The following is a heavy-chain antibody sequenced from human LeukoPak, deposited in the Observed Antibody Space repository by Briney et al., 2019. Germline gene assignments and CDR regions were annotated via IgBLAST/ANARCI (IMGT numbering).Heavy chain of an antibody. CDR1: GLTFSNAW. Sequence: GGSLRLSCAASGLTFSNAWMSWVRQVPGKGLEWVGRIKRKSDGGTTDYAAPVKGRFTISRDDSKNTLYLEMNSLKSEDTAVYYCTTELDVRPNHYWGQGTLVTVSS. CDR2: IKRKSDGGTT. V-gene: IGHV3-15*01. CDR3: TTELDVRPNHY. J-gene: IGHJ4*02. D-gene: IGHD1-14*01.